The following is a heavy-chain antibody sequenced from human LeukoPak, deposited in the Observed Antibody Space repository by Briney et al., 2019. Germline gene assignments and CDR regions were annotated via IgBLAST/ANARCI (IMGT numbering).Heavy chain of an antibody. CDR2: ISGSGGST. CDR3: AKEPDIVVVVAATGAKSGY. CDR1: GFTFSSYA. J-gene: IGHJ4*02. V-gene: IGHV3-23*01. Sequence: GGSLRLSCAASGFTFSSYAMSWVRQAPGKGLEWVSAISGSGGSTYYADSVKGRFTISRDNSKNTLYLQMNRLRAEDTAVYYCAKEPDIVVVVAATGAKSGYWGQGTLVTVSS. D-gene: IGHD2-15*01.